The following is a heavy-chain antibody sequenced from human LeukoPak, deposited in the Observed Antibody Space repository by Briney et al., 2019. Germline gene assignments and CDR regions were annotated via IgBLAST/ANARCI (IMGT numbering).Heavy chain of an antibody. Sequence: GGSLRLSCAASGFTFSSYGMHWVRQAPGKGLEWVANIKQDGSEKYYVDSGKGRFTISRDNAKNSLYLQMNSLRAEDTAVYYCARAERGSGYDFWSGYPYYFDYWGQGTLVTVSS. CDR2: IKQDGSEK. J-gene: IGHJ4*02. CDR1: GFTFSSYG. CDR3: ARAERGSGYDFWSGYPYYFDY. V-gene: IGHV3-7*04. D-gene: IGHD3-3*01.